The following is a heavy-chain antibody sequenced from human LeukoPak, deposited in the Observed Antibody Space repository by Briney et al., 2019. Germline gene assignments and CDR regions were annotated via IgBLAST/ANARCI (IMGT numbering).Heavy chain of an antibody. J-gene: IGHJ5*02. D-gene: IGHD3-10*01. V-gene: IGHV4-30-2*01. Sequence: SQTLSLTCAVSGGSISSGGYSWSWIRQPPGKGLEWIGYIYHSESTYYNPSLKSRVTISVDRSKNQFSLKLSSVTAADTAVYYCARAPGGGFDPWGQGTLVTVSS. CDR1: GGSISSGGYS. CDR3: ARAPGGGFDP. CDR2: IYHSEST.